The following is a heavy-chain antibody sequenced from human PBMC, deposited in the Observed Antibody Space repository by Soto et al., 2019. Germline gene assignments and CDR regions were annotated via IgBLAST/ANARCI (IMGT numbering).Heavy chain of an antibody. D-gene: IGHD3-3*01. V-gene: IGHV4-61*01. CDR3: ASSGGNDFWSGYYYNWFDS. CDR1: GGSVSSGSYY. CDR2: IYYSGST. Sequence: PSETLSRTCTVAGGSVSSGSYYWSWIRQPPGKGLEWIGYIYYSGSTNYNPSLKSRVTISVDTSKNQFSLKLSSVTAADTAVYYCASSGGNDFWSGYYYNWFDSWGQVPRIT. J-gene: IGHJ5*01.